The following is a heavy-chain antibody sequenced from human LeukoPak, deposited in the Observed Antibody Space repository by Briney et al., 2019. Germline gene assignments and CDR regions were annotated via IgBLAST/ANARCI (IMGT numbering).Heavy chain of an antibody. CDR3: ATYKPGGWFDP. V-gene: IGHV4-4*07. J-gene: IGHJ5*02. CDR2: IYTSGGT. D-gene: IGHD3-16*01. Sequence: SETLSLTCTVSGGSLSSYYWTWIRQPAGKGLEWIGRIYTSGGTKYNPSLKSRVTISLDKSKNQFSLKLSAVTTADTAVYCGATYKPGGWFDPWGQGALVTVSS. CDR1: GGSLSSYY.